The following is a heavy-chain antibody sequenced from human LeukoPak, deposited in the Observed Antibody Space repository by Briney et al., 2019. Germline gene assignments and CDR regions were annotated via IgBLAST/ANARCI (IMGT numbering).Heavy chain of an antibody. CDR2: VRYDGSDK. D-gene: IGHD4-17*01. V-gene: IGHV3-30*02. Sequence: PGGSLRLSCAASGFIFSTYGMHWVRQAPGKGLEWVAFVRYDGSDKYYVDSVKGRFTISRDNSRNTLYLQMNSLRAEDTAVYYCAKGAGYGDLGYFYYMDVWGKGTTVTVSS. CDR3: AKGAGYGDLGYFYYMDV. CDR1: GFIFSTYG. J-gene: IGHJ6*03.